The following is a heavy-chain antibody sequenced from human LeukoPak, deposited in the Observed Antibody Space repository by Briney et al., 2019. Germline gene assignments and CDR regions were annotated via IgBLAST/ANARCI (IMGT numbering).Heavy chain of an antibody. J-gene: IGHJ5*02. D-gene: IGHD3-10*01. V-gene: IGHV4-59*08. CDR3: ARKGSGSYIWFDP. Sequence: SETLSLTCTVSGGSISSYYWSWIRQPPGKGLEWIGYIYYSGSTNYNPSLKSRVTISVDTSKNQFSLKLSSVTAADTAVYYCARKGSGSYIWFDPWGQGTLVTVSS. CDR1: GGSISSYY. CDR2: IYYSGST.